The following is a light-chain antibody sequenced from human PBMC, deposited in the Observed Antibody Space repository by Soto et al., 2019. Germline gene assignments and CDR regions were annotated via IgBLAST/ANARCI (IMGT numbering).Light chain of an antibody. CDR2: DVS. CDR1: SSDVGGYNY. CDR3: SSYTSSSTDV. Sequence: QSALTQPASVSGSPGQSITISCTGTSSDVGGYNYVSWYQQHPGKAPKLMIYDVSNRPSGVSNRFSGSKSGNTASLTISGLQAEDEDDYYYSSYTSSSTDVFGTGTKLT. V-gene: IGLV2-14*01. J-gene: IGLJ1*01.